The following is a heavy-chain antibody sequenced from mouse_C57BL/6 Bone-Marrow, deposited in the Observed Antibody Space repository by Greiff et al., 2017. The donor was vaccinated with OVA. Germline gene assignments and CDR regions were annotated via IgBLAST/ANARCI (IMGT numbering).Heavy chain of an antibody. V-gene: IGHV5-17*01. CDR3: ARRRYCYAMDY. J-gene: IGHJ4*01. CDR1: GFTFSDYG. D-gene: IGHD1-1*01. CDR2: ISSGSSTI. Sequence: EVQRVESGGGLVKPGGSLKLSCAASGFTFSDYGMHWVRQAPEKGLEWVAYISSGSSTIYYADTVKGRFTISRDNAKNTLFLQMTSLRSEDTAMYYCARRRYCYAMDYWGQGTSVTVSS.